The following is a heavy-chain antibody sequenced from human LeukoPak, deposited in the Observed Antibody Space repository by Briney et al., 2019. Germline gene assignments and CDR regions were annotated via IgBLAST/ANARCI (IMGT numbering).Heavy chain of an antibody. CDR2: ISGYNGNT. V-gene: IGHV1-18*04. Sequence: ASVKVSCKTSGYTFTSYSISWVRQAPGQGPEWMGWISGYNGNTHSAQKFQGRVTMTTDTSTSTAYLELRSLKSDDTAMYYCARPSGGATYHPPEFFLHWGQGTLITVSS. D-gene: IGHD3-10*01. J-gene: IGHJ1*01. CDR1: GYTFTSYS. CDR3: ARPSGGATYHPPEFFLH.